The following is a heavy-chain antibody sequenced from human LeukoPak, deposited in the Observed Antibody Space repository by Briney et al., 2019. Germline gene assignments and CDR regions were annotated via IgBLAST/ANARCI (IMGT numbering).Heavy chain of an antibody. V-gene: IGHV3-13*01. CDR2: VGVTGDT. Sequence: GGSLRLSCAASGFTFSNYEMHWVRHPPGKGPEWVSVVGVTGDTYYSASVKGRFIISRETAKNSSYLEMNSLRAGDTAVYYCARLSITMRHWDVWGQGTTVTVSS. CDR3: ARLSITMRHWDV. J-gene: IGHJ6*02. CDR1: GFTFSNYE. D-gene: IGHD3-22*01.